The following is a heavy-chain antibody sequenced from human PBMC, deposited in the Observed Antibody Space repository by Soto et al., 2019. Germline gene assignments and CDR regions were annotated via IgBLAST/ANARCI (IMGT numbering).Heavy chain of an antibody. CDR3: ARDRGGDYPDY. J-gene: IGHJ4*02. V-gene: IGHV3-7*01. Sequence: EVQLVESGGGLVQPGGSLRLSCAASGFTFSSYWMSWVRQAPGKGLEWVVNIKQDGSEKYYVDSVKGRFTISRDNAKNSLYLQMNSLRAEDTAVYYCARDRGGDYPDYWGQGTLVTVSS. CDR1: GFTFSSYW. D-gene: IGHD4-17*01. CDR2: IKQDGSEK.